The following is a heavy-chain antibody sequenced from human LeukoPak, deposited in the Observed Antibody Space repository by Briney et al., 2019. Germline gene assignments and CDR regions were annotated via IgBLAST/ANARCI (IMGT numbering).Heavy chain of an antibody. J-gene: IGHJ4*02. CDR2: INPNSGGT. CDR1: GYTFTSYD. CDR3: ARAGTYGSGA. Sequence: ASVKVSCKASGYTFTSYDINWVRQATGQGLEWMGWINPNSGGTNYAQKFQGRVTMTRDTSISTAYMELSRLRSDDTAVYYCARAGTYGSGAWGQGTLVTVSS. D-gene: IGHD3-10*01. V-gene: IGHV1-2*02.